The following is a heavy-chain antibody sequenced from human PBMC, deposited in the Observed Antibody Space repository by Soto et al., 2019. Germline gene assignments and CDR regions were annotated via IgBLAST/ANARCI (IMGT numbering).Heavy chain of an antibody. CDR2: ISWSTSSI. D-gene: IGHD3-3*01. CDR3: GKASSSNSWSPIDY. Sequence: PGGSLRLSCAASGFTFDDYAMRWVRQIPGKGLQWVSGISWSTSSIGYGASLRGRFLISRDNANNSLYLQMNDLRPEDTALYYCGKASSSNSWSPIDYWGQGTMVTVSS. J-gene: IGHJ4*02. V-gene: IGHV3-9*01. CDR1: GFTFDDYA.